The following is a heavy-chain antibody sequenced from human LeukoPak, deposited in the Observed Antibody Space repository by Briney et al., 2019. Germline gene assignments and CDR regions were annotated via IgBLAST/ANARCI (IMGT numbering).Heavy chain of an antibody. D-gene: IGHD5-12*01. J-gene: IGHJ4*02. V-gene: IGHV1-18*01. CDR2: ISAYNGNT. CDR3: ARDRRGSGYEPYFDY. Sequence: ASVKVSCKASGYTFTSYGISWVRQAPGQGLEWMGWISAYNGNTSYAQKLQGRVTMTTDTSTSTAYMELRSLRFDDTAVYYCARDRRGSGYEPYFDYWGQGTLVTVSS. CDR1: GYTFTSYG.